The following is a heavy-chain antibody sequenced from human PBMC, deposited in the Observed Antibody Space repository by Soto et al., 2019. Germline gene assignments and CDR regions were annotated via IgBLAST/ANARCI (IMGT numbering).Heavy chain of an antibody. V-gene: IGHV4-4*02. J-gene: IGHJ4*02. Sequence: SEILSLTCAVSGGSISSSNWWSWVRPPPGKGLEWIGEINHSGFTNYNPSLKSRVTISVDTSKNQFSLKLSSVTAADTAVYYCARALRVPPGRGVIPFLYWGQGTLVTVSS. D-gene: IGHD3-10*01. CDR1: GGSISSSNW. CDR2: INHSGFT. CDR3: ARALRVPPGRGVIPFLY.